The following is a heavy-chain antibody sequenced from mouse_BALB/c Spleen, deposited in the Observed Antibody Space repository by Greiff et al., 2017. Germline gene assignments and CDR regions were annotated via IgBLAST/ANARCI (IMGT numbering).Heavy chain of an antibody. CDR3: ARDIEYYGSSSAWFAY. V-gene: IGHV7-3*02. Sequence: EVPLVESGGGLVQPGGSVRLSCATSGFTFPDYYMSWVSPHPGTALEWLGFIRNKANGYTTEYSAYVKGRFTISRDNSQSILYLQMNTLRAEDSSTDYCARDIEYYGSSSAWFAYWGQGTLVTVSA. J-gene: IGHJ3*01. CDR1: GFTFPDYY. D-gene: IGHD1-1*01. CDR2: IRNKANGYTT.